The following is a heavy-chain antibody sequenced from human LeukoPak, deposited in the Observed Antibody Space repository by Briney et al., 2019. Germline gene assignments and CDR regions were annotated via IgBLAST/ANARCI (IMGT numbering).Heavy chain of an antibody. CDR3: ARDQGYGGLVDY. CDR1: GFTFSSYA. D-gene: IGHD4-23*01. CDR2: ISSNGGST. V-gene: IGHV3-64*01. Sequence: PGGSLRLSCAASGFTFSSYAMHWVRQAPGKGLEYVSAISSNGGSTYYANSVKGRFTISRDNSKNTLCLQMGSLRAEDMAVYYCARDQGYGGLVDYWGQGTLVTVSS. J-gene: IGHJ4*02.